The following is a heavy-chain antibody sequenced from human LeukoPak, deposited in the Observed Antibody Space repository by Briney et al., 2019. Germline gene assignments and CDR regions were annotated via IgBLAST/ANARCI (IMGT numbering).Heavy chain of an antibody. CDR3: ARGFRWLQSPPTY. Sequence: SETLSLTCAVYGGSFSGYYWRWIRQPPGKGLEWIGEINHSGSTNYNPSLKSRVTISVDTSKNQFSLKLSSVTAADTAVYYCARGFRWLQSPPTYWGQGTLVTVSS. CDR1: GGSFSGYY. V-gene: IGHV4-34*01. J-gene: IGHJ4*02. CDR2: INHSGST. D-gene: IGHD5-24*01.